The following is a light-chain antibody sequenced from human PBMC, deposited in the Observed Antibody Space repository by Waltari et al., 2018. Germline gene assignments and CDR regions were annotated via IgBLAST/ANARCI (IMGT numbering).Light chain of an antibody. V-gene: IGKV4-1*01. CDR3: QQYYSTPIT. J-gene: IGKJ4*01. CDR1: QSVLYSSNNKNY. Sequence: DIVMTQSPDSLAVSLVERATINCKSSQSVLYSSNNKNYIAWYQQKPGQPPKLLIYWASTRESGVPDRFSGSGSGTDFTLTISSLQAEDVAVYYCQQYYSTPITFGGGTKVEIK. CDR2: WAS.